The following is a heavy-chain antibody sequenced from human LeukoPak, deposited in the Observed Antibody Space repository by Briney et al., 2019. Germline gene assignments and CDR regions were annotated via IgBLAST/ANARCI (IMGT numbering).Heavy chain of an antibody. Sequence: GGSLRLSCAASGFTFSSYWMSWVRQAPGRGREWEANIKQDGSEKYYVDSVKGRFTISSDNAKNSLYLQMNSLRAEDTAVYYCARDLSQWGYYYYGMVVWGQGTTVTVSS. J-gene: IGHJ6*02. D-gene: IGHD1-26*01. V-gene: IGHV3-7*01. CDR2: IKQDGSEK. CDR3: ARDLSQWGYYYYGMVV. CDR1: GFTFSSYW.